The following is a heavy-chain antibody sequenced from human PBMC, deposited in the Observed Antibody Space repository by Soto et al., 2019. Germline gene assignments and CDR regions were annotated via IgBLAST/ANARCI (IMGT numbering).Heavy chain of an antibody. Sequence: GGSLRLSCAASGFTFSSYSMNWVRQAPGKGLEWVSYISSSSSTIYYADSVKGRFTISRDNAKNSLYLQMNSLRDEDTAVYYCASDDYYDSSGYCVLCGMDVWGQGTTVTVSS. CDR2: ISSSSSTI. CDR1: GFTFSSYS. CDR3: ASDDYYDSSGYCVLCGMDV. J-gene: IGHJ6*02. D-gene: IGHD3-22*01. V-gene: IGHV3-48*02.